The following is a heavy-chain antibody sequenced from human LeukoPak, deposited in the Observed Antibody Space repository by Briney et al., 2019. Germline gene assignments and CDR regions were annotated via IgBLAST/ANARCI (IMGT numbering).Heavy chain of an antibody. J-gene: IGHJ3*02. CDR2: ISAYNGKT. D-gene: IGHD1-26*01. V-gene: IGHV1-18*01. Sequence: GASVKVSCKASGYTFTSYGISWVRQAPGQGLEWMGWISAYNGKTIHAQKLQDRVTMTTDTPTSTSYMELRSLISDDTAVYYCARPIGEHAFDIWGQGTMVTVSS. CDR1: GYTFTSYG. CDR3: ARPIGEHAFDI.